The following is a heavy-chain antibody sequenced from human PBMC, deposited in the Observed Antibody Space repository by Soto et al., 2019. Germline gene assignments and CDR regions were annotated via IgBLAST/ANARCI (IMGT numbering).Heavy chain of an antibody. D-gene: IGHD6-19*01. CDR2: INAGNGNT. CDR3: ARAVAVAAXFDY. Sequence: GASVKVSCKASGYTFTGYAMHWVRQAPGQRLEWMGWINAGNGNTKYSQKFQGRVTITRDTSASTAYMELSSLRSEDTAVYYCARAVAVAAXFDYWGQGTLVTVSS. J-gene: IGHJ4*02. V-gene: IGHV1-3*01. CDR1: GYTFTGYA.